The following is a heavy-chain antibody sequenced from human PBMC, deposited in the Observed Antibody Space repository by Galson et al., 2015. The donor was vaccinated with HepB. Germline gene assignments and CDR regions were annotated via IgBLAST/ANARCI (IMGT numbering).Heavy chain of an antibody. CDR1: GGSISSSSYY. Sequence: SETLSLTCTVSGGSISSSSYYWSWIRQPPGKGLEWIGYIYYSGSTNYNPSLKSRVTISVDTSKNQFSLKLSSVTAADTAVYYCARGVYYDILTGYPEVGYFDYWGQGTLVTVSS. D-gene: IGHD3-9*01. CDR3: ARGVYYDILTGYPEVGYFDY. CDR2: IYYSGST. V-gene: IGHV4-61*01. J-gene: IGHJ4*02.